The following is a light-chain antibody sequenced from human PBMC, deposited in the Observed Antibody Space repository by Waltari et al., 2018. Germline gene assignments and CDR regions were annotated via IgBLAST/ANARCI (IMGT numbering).Light chain of an antibody. Sequence: QSALTQPASVSGSPGQSITISCTGASSDVGGYNYVSWYQHHPGKAPKLMIYEVSNRPPGVSNRFPGSKSGNTASLTISGPQAEDEADYYCSSYTSSSTPYVFGTGTKVTVL. J-gene: IGLJ1*01. V-gene: IGLV2-14*01. CDR2: EVS. CDR1: SSDVGGYNY. CDR3: SSYTSSSTPYV.